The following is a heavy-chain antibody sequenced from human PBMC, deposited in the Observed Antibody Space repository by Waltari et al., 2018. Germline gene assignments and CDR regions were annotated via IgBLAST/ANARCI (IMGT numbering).Heavy chain of an antibody. CDR3: ARDRWEQAIDY. J-gene: IGHJ4*02. D-gene: IGHD1-26*01. CDR1: GFTCSRYT. V-gene: IGHV3-21*01. CDR2: ITRSSRDI. Sequence: EVQLVDSGGGLVKPGGSLRLSCAASGFTCSRYTMNWVRQAPGNGLEWVSSITRSSRDIYYADSVKGRFTISRDNAKTSLYLQMNSLRAEDTAVYFCARDRWEQAIDYWGQGTLVTVSS.